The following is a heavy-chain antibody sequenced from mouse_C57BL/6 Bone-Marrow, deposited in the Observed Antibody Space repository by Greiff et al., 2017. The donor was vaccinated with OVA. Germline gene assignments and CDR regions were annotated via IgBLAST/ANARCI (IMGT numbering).Heavy chain of an antibody. Sequence: VQLQQPGAELVKPGASVKMSCKASGYTFTSYWITWVKQRPGQGLEWIGDIYPGSGSTNYNEKFKGKATLTVDTTSSTAYMELHSLKSENAAVYFCARDDGSRWYFDVWGTGTTVTVSS. D-gene: IGHD1-1*01. CDR2: IYPGSGST. V-gene: IGHV1-55*01. J-gene: IGHJ1*03. CDR3: ARDDGSRWYFDV. CDR1: GYTFTSYW.